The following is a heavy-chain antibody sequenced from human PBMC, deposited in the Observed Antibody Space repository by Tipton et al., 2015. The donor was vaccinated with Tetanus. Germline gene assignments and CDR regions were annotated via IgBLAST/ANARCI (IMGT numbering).Heavy chain of an antibody. V-gene: IGHV4-59*01. CDR2: IYYSGST. CDR3: ARGGLGEVGS. J-gene: IGHJ5*02. Sequence: LRLSCTVSGGSISSYYWSWIRQPPGKGLEWIGYIYYSGSTNYNPSLKSRVTISVDTSKNQFSLKLSSVTAADTAVYYCARGGLGEVGSWGQGTLVTVSS. CDR1: GGSISSYY. D-gene: IGHD3-16*01.